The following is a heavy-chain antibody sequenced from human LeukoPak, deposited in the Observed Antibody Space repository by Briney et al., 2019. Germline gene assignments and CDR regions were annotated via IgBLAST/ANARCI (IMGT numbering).Heavy chain of an antibody. V-gene: IGHV1-18*01. CDR1: GYIFTSYG. J-gene: IGHJ4*02. D-gene: IGHD3-10*01. Sequence: ASVKVSCKASGYIFTSYGISWVRQAPGQGLEWMGWISAYNGNTNYAQKLQGRVTMTTDTSTSTAYMELRSLRSDDTAVYYCARDLLPYYGSGSYYKPMGGALQPFDYWGQGTLVTVSS. CDR2: ISAYNGNT. CDR3: ARDLLPYYGSGSYYKPMGGALQPFDY.